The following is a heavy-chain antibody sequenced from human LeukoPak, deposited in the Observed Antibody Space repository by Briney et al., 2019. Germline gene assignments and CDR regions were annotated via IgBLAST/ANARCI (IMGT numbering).Heavy chain of an antibody. CDR3: AGGAYSSSSTFHY. CDR1: GGSISSGGYY. D-gene: IGHD6-6*01. J-gene: IGHJ4*02. CDR2: IYYSGTT. Sequence: SQTVSLTCTVSGGSISSGGYYWSWIRQHPGKGLEWIGYIYYSGTTYYNPSLKSRVTISVDTSKNQCSLKLSSVTAADTAVYYCAGGAYSSSSTFHYWGQGTLVTVSS. V-gene: IGHV4-31*03.